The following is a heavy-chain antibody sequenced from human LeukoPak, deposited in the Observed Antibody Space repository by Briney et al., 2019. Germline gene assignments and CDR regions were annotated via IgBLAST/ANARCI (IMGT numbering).Heavy chain of an antibody. J-gene: IGHJ5*02. D-gene: IGHD4-11*01. V-gene: IGHV3-48*01. CDR1: GFTFSFYS. CDR3: ARDRGTVTQAGFDP. CDR2: IGSSSLAS. Sequence: GGSLRLSCAASGFTFSFYSMTWVRQAPGKGLEWVSYIGSSSLASYYADSVKGRFTISRDNAKNSVYLQMNSLRAEDTAVYYCARDRGTVTQAGFDPWGQGTLVTVSS.